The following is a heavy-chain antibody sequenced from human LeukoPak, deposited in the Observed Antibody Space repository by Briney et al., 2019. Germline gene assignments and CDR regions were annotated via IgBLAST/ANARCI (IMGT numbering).Heavy chain of an antibody. D-gene: IGHD6-13*01. V-gene: IGHV1-69*01. J-gene: IGHJ5*02. CDR3: ARDRVEIAAAGTGPGFDP. CDR2: IIPIFGTA. Sequence: SVKVSCKASGGTFSSYAISWVRQAPGQGLEWMGGIIPIFGTANYAQKFQGRVTITADESTSTAYMELSSLRSEDTAVYYCARDRVEIAAAGTGPGFDPWGQGTLVTASS. CDR1: GGTFSSYA.